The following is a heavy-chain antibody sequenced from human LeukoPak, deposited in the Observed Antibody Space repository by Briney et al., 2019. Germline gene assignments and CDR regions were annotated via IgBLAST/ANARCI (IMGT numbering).Heavy chain of an antibody. CDR2: ISSSSSYI. Sequence: GSLRLSCAASGFTFSSYSMNWVRQAPGKGLEWVSSISSSSSYIYYADSVKGRFTISRDNAKNSLYLLMNSLRAEDTAVYYCARDQLGRHWYFDLWGRGTLVTVSS. D-gene: IGHD6-6*01. J-gene: IGHJ2*01. CDR1: GFTFSSYS. CDR3: ARDQLGRHWYFDL. V-gene: IGHV3-21*01.